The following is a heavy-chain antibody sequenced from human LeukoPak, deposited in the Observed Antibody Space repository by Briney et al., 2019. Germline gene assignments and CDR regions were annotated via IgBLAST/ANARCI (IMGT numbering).Heavy chain of an antibody. V-gene: IGHV3-7*03. J-gene: IGHJ4*02. Sequence: GGSLRLSCAASGFSISRHWMSWVRQAPGKGLEWVANIKEDGNEQHYVDSVKGRFIISRDNAKNLLYLQVNSLRAEDTAVYYCARDQGHSGSDLDDWGQGTLVTVSS. CDR2: IKEDGNEQ. CDR1: GFSISRHW. D-gene: IGHD5-12*01. CDR3: ARDQGHSGSDLDD.